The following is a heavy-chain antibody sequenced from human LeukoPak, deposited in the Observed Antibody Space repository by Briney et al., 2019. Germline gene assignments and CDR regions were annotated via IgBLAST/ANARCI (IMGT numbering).Heavy chain of an antibody. J-gene: IGHJ4*02. Sequence: GGSLRLSCAASGFTFSSYGMHWVRQAPGKGLEWVAVIWYDGSNKYYADSVKGRFTISRDNFKNTLYLQMNSLRAEDTAVYYCARGDGLLPAAIVDYWGQGTLVTVSS. CDR1: GFTFSSYG. V-gene: IGHV3-33*01. CDR2: IWYDGSNK. D-gene: IGHD2-2*02. CDR3: ARGDGLLPAAIVDY.